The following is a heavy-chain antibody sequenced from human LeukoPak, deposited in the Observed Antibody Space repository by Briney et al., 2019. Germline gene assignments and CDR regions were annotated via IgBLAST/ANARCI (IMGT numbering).Heavy chain of an antibody. CDR3: TTTLIFGVVIGKPPGDY. Sequence: GGSLRLSCAASGFTFSNAWMSWVRQAPGKGLEWVGRIKSKTDGGTTDYAAPVKGRFTISRDDSKNTLYLQMNSLKTEDTAVYYCTTTLIFGVVIGKPPGDYWGQGTLVTVSS. CDR2: IKSKTDGGTT. J-gene: IGHJ4*02. D-gene: IGHD3-3*01. V-gene: IGHV3-15*01. CDR1: GFTFSNAW.